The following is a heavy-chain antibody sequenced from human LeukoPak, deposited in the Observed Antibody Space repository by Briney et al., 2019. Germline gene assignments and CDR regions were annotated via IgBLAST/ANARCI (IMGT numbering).Heavy chain of an antibody. J-gene: IGHJ3*02. CDR1: GYTFTSHD. Sequence: ASVKVSCKASGYTFTSHDINWVRQATGQGLEWMGWMNPNSGNTGYAQKFQGRVTITRNTSISTAYMELSSLRSEDTAVYYCAREERGSDAFDIWGQGTMVTVSS. CDR2: MNPNSGNT. CDR3: AREERGSDAFDI. V-gene: IGHV1-8*03. D-gene: IGHD1-26*01.